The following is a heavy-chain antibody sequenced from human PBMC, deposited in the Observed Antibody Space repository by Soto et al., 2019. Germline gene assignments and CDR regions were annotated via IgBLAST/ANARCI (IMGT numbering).Heavy chain of an antibody. V-gene: IGHV1-46*01. D-gene: IGHD2-21*02. Sequence: QVQLMQSGAEVKKPGASVKVSCKASGDTFTDYYIHWVRQAPGQGLEWMGTVNPSGGHTTYAQHFLGRVTMTRDTSTNTYYIELTSLTSDDTAIYYCARGGHVVVVTAALDYWGQGTLVTVSS. CDR2: VNPSGGHT. CDR1: GDTFTDYY. CDR3: ARGGHVVVVTAALDY. J-gene: IGHJ4*02.